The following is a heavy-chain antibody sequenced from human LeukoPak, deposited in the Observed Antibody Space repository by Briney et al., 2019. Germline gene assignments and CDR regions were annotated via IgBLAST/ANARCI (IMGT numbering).Heavy chain of an antibody. V-gene: IGHV4-59*01. CDR3: ARVGTYYDILTGYSPKGAFDY. D-gene: IGHD3-9*01. Sequence: PSETLSLTCTVSGGSISSYYWSWIRQPPGKGLEWIGYIYYNGSTNYNPSLKSRVTISVDTSKNQFSLKLSSVTAADTAVYYCARVGTYYDILTGYSPKGAFDYWGQGTLVTVSS. CDR2: IYYNGST. CDR1: GGSISSYY. J-gene: IGHJ4*02.